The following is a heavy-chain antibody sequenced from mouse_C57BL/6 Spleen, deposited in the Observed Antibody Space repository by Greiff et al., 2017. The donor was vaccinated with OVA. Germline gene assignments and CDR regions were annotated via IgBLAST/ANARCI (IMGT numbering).Heavy chain of an antibody. CDR2: INPSTGGT. Sequence: VQLQQSGPELVKPGASVKISCKASGYSFTGYYMNWVKQSPEKSLEWIGEINPSTGGTTYNQKFKAKATLTVDKSSSTAYMQLKSLTSEDSAVYYCARLDSSGYFDYWGQGTTLTVSS. D-gene: IGHD3-2*02. V-gene: IGHV1-42*01. J-gene: IGHJ2*01. CDR1: GYSFTGYY. CDR3: ARLDSSGYFDY.